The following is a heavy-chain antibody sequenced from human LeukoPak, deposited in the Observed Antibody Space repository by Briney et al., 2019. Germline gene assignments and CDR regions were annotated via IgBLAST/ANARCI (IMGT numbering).Heavy chain of an antibody. CDR2: ISAYNGNT. CDR1: GGTFSSYA. CDR3: ARGVVPADFDY. D-gene: IGHD2-2*01. Sequence: GASVKVSCKASGGTFSSYAISWVQQAPGQGLEWMGRISAYNGNTNYAQKLQGRVTMTTDTSTSTAYMELRSLRSDDTAVYYCARGVVPADFDYWGQGTLVTVSS. J-gene: IGHJ4*02. V-gene: IGHV1-18*01.